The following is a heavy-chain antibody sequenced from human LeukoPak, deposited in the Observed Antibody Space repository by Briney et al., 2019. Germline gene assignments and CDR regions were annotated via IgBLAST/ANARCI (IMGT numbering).Heavy chain of an antibody. V-gene: IGHV3-30*04. Sequence: GGSLRLSCAASGFTFSSYAMHWDRQAPGKGLEWVAVISYDGSNKYYADSVKGRFTISRDNSKNTLYLQMNSLRAEDTAVYYCARDSSWSPRIVVVPAAKSVGGYFQHWGQGTLVTVSS. D-gene: IGHD2-2*01. CDR3: ARDSSWSPRIVVVPAAKSVGGYFQH. CDR1: GFTFSSYA. CDR2: ISYDGSNK. J-gene: IGHJ1*01.